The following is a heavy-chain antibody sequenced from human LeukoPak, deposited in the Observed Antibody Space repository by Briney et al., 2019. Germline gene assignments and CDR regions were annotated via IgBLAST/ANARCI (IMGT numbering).Heavy chain of an antibody. CDR3: ASLAVAGTTFDY. CDR2: VRYDGNTK. D-gene: IGHD6-19*01. J-gene: IGHJ4*02. CDR1: GFNIRTYG. V-gene: IGHV3-30*02. Sequence: GGSLRLSCAASGFNIRTYGMQWVRQAPGKGLEWVAIVRYDGNTKNYVDSVKGRFTISRDTSKNTVFLQMNSLRAEDTALYYCASLAVAGTTFDYWGQGTLVTVSS.